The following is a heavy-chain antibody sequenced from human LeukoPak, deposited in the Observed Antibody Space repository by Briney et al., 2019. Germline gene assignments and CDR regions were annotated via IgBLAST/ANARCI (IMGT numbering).Heavy chain of an antibody. Sequence: SETLSLTCTVSGGSIISYYWSWIRQPPGKGLEWIGYIYSSGSTEYNHSLRGRVTISVDTSKNQFSLRLSPVTAADTAVYYCTRHIAVAGGDLWGQGTLVTVSS. CDR1: GGSIISYY. D-gene: IGHD6-19*01. J-gene: IGHJ5*02. CDR3: TRHIAVAGGDL. CDR2: IYSSGST. V-gene: IGHV4-59*08.